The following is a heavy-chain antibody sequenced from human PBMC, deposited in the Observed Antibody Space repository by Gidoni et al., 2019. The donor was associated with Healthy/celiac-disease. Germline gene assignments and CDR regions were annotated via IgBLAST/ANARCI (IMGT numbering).Heavy chain of an antibody. CDR1: GCSLSTSRVG. V-gene: IGHV2-5*01. J-gene: IGHJ4*02. D-gene: IGHD2-2*01. CDR3: ARDSTAWLFFDY. Sequence: QTTLNKSGPTLAKPTHTLVPTVTFTGCSLSTSRVGVGWIRQPPGKALEWLALIYWNYAKPYSPSLKSRLTITKDTPKHQVVLPMTNMDPVDTATYYCARDSTAWLFFDYWGQGTLVTVSS. CDR2: IYWNYAK.